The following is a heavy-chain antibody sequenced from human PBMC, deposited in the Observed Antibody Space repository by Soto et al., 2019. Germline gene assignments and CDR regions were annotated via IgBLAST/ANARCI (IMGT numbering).Heavy chain of an antibody. Sequence: ASVKVSCKASGGTFSSYTISWVRQAPGQGLEWMGRIITILGIANYAQKFQGRVTITSDKSTSTAYMELSSLRSEDTAVYYCARDRDGSGSYYKKDAFDIWGQGTMVTVSS. CDR2: IITILGIA. CDR1: GGTFSSYT. V-gene: IGHV1-69*04. J-gene: IGHJ3*02. CDR3: ARDRDGSGSYYKKDAFDI. D-gene: IGHD3-10*01.